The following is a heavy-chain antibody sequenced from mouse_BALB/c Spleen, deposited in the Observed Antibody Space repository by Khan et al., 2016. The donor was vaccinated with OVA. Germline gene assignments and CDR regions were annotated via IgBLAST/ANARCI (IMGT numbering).Heavy chain of an antibody. D-gene: IGHD2-10*02. V-gene: IGHV3-2*02. CDR3: ARVYGRDFDY. J-gene: IGHJ2*01. CDR1: GYSITSDYA. Sequence: EVKLEESGPGLVKPSQSLSLTCTVTGYSITSDYAWNWIRQFPGNKLEWMGFISYRGNTKYNPSLKSQISVTRDTSKNQFFLQLNSVTTGDTATYYCARVYGRDFDYWGQGTTLTVSS. CDR2: ISYRGNT.